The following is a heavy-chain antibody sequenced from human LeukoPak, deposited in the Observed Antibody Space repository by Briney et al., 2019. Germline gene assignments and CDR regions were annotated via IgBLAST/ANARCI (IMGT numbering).Heavy chain of an antibody. D-gene: IGHD3-3*01. V-gene: IGHV4-34*01. CDR1: GGSFSGYY. CDR2: INHSGST. CDR3: ARGAPITIFGVVFDY. J-gene: IGHJ4*02. Sequence: SETLSLTCAVHGGSFSGYYWSWIRQTPGKGLEWIGEINHSGSTNYNPSLKSRVTISVDTSKNQFSLKLSSVTAADTAVYYCARGAPITIFGVVFDYWGQGTLVTVSS.